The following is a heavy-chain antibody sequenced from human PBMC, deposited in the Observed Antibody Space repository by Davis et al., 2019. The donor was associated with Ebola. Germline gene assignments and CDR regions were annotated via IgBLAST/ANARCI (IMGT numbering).Heavy chain of an antibody. D-gene: IGHD6-6*01. V-gene: IGHV1-69*06. J-gene: IGHJ4*02. CDR2: IIPIFGTA. Sequence: AASVKVSCKASGGTFSSYAISWVRQAPGQGLEWMGGIIPIFGTANYAQKFQGRVTITADKSTSTAYMELSSLRSEDTAVYYCARSRGIAARPDWGYFDYWGQGTLVTVSS. CDR1: GGTFSSYA. CDR3: ARSRGIAARPDWGYFDY.